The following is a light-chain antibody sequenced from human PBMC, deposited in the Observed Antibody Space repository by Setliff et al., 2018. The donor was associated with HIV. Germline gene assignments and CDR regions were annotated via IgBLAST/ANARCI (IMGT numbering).Light chain of an antibody. Sequence: VLAQPPSASGTPGQRVTISCSGSFSNIGRNTVNWYQQLPGTAPKLLIFANFQRPSGVPDRFSGSKSGTSASLAISGLQSEDESDYFCAAWDDSLNAYVFGTGAKVTVL. V-gene: IGLV1-44*01. CDR3: AAWDDSLNAYV. CDR1: FSNIGRNT. J-gene: IGLJ1*01. CDR2: ANF.